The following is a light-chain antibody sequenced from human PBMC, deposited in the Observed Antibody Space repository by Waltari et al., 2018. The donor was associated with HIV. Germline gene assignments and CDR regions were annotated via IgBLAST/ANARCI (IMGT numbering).Light chain of an antibody. CDR1: SGIDVAIYR. J-gene: IGLJ2*01. Sequence: QAVLTQPASLSASPGASASLTCTLRSGIDVAIYRIYWYQPKPVSPPQYLLRYKSDSDKQQGSGVPSRFSGSKDASANAGILLISGLQSGDEADYYCVIWHNSAWVFGGGTKLTVL. V-gene: IGLV5-45*01. CDR2: YKSDSDK. CDR3: VIWHNSAWV.